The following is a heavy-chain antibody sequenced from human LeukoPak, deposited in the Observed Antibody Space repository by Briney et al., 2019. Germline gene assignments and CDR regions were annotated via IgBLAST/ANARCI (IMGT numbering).Heavy chain of an antibody. D-gene: IGHD3-22*01. V-gene: IGHV1-69*05. Sequence: ASVKVSCKASEGSSNSYAISWVRQAPGQGLEWMGGIIPIFGTTNYAQKFQGRVTITTDESSSTVYMQLSSLRSEDTAVYYCAIDDSSGFSDIWGQGTLVTVSS. CDR2: IIPIFGTT. CDR3: AIDDSSGFSDI. CDR1: EGSSNSYA. J-gene: IGHJ4*02.